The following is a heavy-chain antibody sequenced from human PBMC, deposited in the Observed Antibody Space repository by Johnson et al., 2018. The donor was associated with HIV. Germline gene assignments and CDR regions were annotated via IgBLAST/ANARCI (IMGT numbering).Heavy chain of an antibody. CDR2: ISFDGSNT. Sequence: QVQLVESGGGLVKPGGSLRLSCAASGFTFNYYGMHWVRQAPGKGLEWVGFISFDGSNTHYADSVRGRFTISRDNSKNTLYLQMNGLRIESTAIYYCARRMKAVAHHDAFDIWGQGTMVTVSS. CDR1: GFTFNYYG. V-gene: IGHV3-30*05. D-gene: IGHD6-19*01. CDR3: ARRMKAVAHHDAFDI. J-gene: IGHJ3*02.